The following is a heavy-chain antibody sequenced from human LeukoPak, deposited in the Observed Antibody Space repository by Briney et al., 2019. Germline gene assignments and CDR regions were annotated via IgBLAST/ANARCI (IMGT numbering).Heavy chain of an antibody. Sequence: SGGSLRLSCAASGFTFSSYAMSWVRQAPGKGLEWVPAISGSGGSTYYADSVKGRFTISRDNSKNTLYLQMNSLRAEDTAVYYCARDLSGQYDFWSGYYSGLDYWGQGTLVTVSS. CDR1: GFTFSSYA. J-gene: IGHJ4*02. CDR3: ARDLSGQYDFWSGYYSGLDY. CDR2: ISGSGGST. V-gene: IGHV3-23*01. D-gene: IGHD3-3*01.